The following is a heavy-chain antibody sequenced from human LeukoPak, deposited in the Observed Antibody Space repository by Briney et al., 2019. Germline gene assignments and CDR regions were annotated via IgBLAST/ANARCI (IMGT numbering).Heavy chain of an antibody. J-gene: IGHJ6*02. CDR2: FSWNSGSI. D-gene: IGHD2-21*02. CDR1: GFTFDDYA. CDR3: AKDISCGGDCYSPFRYYYYGMDV. Sequence: GGSLRLSCAASGFTFDDYAMHWVRQAPGKGLEWVSGFSWNSGSIGYADSVKGRFTISRDNAKNSLYLQMNSLRAEDTALYYCAKDISCGGDCYSPFRYYYYGMDVWGQGTTVTVSS. V-gene: IGHV3-9*01.